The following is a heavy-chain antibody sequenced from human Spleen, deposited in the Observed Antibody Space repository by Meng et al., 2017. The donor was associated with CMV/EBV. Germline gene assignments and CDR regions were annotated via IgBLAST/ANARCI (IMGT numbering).Heavy chain of an antibody. CDR3: ARDSSGWYDGYFDS. J-gene: IGHJ4*02. V-gene: IGHV4-34*01. CDR1: GGSFSPYA. D-gene: IGHD6-19*01. CDR2: INHGGST. Sequence: VYGGSFSPYAWRWIRQSPGKGLEWIGKINHGGSTFYNPSLKSRVTISLDMSKSQFSLGLTSVTAADTAVYYCARDSSGWYDGYFDSWGQGTLVTVSS.